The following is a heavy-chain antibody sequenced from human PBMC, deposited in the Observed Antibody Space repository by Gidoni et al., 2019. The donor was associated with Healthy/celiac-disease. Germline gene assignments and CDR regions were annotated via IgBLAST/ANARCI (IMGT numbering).Heavy chain of an antibody. J-gene: IGHJ4*02. V-gene: IGHV3-48*04. CDR1: GFTLSTYS. D-gene: IGHD4-4*01. Sequence: EVQLVESGGGLVKPGGSLRLSCTASGFTLSTYSMNWVRQAPGKGLECVSYISSSSSAIYYADSVKGRFTISRDNAKNSLYLQMNGLRAEDTAVYYCARDRARGSTVPHFDYWGQGTLVTVSS. CDR3: ARDRARGSTVPHFDY. CDR2: ISSSSSAI.